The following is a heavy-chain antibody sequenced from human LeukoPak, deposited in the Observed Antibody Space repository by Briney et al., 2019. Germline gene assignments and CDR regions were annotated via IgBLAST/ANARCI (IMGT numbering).Heavy chain of an antibody. CDR1: GFTVSSNY. CDR3: ARTYGDYASYYYYYYMDV. J-gene: IGHJ6*03. CDR2: IYSGGST. D-gene: IGHD4-17*01. V-gene: IGHV3-66*02. Sequence: GGSLRLSCAASGFTVSSNYMSWVRQAPGKGLEWVSVIYSGGSTYYADSVKGRFTISRDNSKNTLYLQMNSLRAEDTAVYYCARTYGDYASYYYYYYMDVWGKGTMVTVSS.